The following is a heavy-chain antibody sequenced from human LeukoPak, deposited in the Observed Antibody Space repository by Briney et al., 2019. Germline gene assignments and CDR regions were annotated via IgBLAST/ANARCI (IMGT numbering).Heavy chain of an antibody. D-gene: IGHD2-15*01. CDR2: IYYSGST. V-gene: IGHV4-34*01. CDR1: GGSFSGYY. Sequence: SETLSLTCAVYGGSFSGYYWSWIRQPPGKGLEWIGSIYYSGSTYYNPSLKSRVTISVDTSKNQFSLKLSSVTAADTAVYYCARHRCSGGSCYPMNWSDPWGQGTLVTVSS. J-gene: IGHJ5*02. CDR3: ARHRCSGGSCYPMNWSDP.